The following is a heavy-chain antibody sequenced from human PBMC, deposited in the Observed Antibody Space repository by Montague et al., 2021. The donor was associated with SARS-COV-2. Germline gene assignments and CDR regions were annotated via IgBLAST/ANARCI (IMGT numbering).Heavy chain of an antibody. CDR2: INHSGTT. Sequence: SESLSLTYAVYGGSFSGYYWTWIRQSPGKGLEWIAEINHSGTTNYNFTPSLRSRVTISVDTSKSPFSLKLSSVTAADTGVYYCARWDPQTLTLIGLRGKSASDYWGQGTLVTVSS. CDR3: ARWDPQTLTLIGLRGKSASDY. V-gene: IGHV4-34*01. D-gene: IGHD4-23*01. J-gene: IGHJ4*02. CDR1: GGSFSGYY.